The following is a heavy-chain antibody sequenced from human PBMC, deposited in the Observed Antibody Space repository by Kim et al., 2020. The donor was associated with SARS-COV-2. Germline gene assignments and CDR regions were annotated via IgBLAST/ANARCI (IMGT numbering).Heavy chain of an antibody. D-gene: IGHD2-21*02. J-gene: IGHJ3*02. CDR3: ARAKKGVVTASLAGGAFDI. CDR1: GGSISSGGYS. Sequence: SETLSLTCAVSGGSISSGGYSWSWIRQPPGKGLEWIGYIYHSGSTYYNPSLKSRVTISVDRSKNQFSLKLSSVTAADTAVYYCARAKKGVVTASLAGGAFDIWAQGTMVTVSS. V-gene: IGHV4-30-2*01. CDR2: IYHSGST.